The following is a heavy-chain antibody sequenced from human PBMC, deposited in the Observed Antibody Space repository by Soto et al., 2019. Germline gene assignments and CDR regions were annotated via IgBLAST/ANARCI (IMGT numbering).Heavy chain of an antibody. CDR1: GGTFSSYA. CDR2: IIPIFGTA. J-gene: IGHJ4*02. Sequence: QVQLVQSGAEVKKPGSSVKVSCKASGGTFSSYAISWVRQAPGQGLEWMGGIIPIFGTANYAQKFQGRVTITADEAPSTAYMELSSLRSEETAVYYCARGGYSYGYSDYWGQGTLVTVSS. CDR3: ARGGYSYGYSDY. V-gene: IGHV1-69*12. D-gene: IGHD5-18*01.